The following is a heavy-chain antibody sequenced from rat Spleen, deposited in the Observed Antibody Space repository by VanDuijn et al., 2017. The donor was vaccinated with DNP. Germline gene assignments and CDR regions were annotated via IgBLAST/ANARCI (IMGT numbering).Heavy chain of an antibody. CDR1: GFTFSNYG. V-gene: IGHV5-22*01. CDR2: ISYDGGST. J-gene: IGHJ2*01. D-gene: IGHD1-11*01. CDR3: ARLGGD. Sequence: EVQLVESGGGLVQPGRSMKLSCAASGFTFSNYGMAWVRQAPKKGLEWVAYISYDGGSTYYRDPVKGRFTISRDNAKSTLYLQMDSLRSEDTATYYCARLGGDWGQGVMVTVSS.